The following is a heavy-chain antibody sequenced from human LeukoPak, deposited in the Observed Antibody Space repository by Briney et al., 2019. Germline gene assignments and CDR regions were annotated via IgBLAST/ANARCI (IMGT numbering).Heavy chain of an antibody. CDR1: GFTFSSNG. V-gene: IGHV3-33*01. CDR2: IWYDGSKG. CDR3: ARLTGWSAIDY. J-gene: IGHJ4*02. Sequence: GGSLRLSCAASGFTFSSNGMHWVRQAPGKGLEWVAIIWYDGSKGYYADSVKGRFTISRDNSKNTLYLQMDSLRAEDTALYYCARLTGWSAIDYWGQGTLVTVSS. D-gene: IGHD6-19*01.